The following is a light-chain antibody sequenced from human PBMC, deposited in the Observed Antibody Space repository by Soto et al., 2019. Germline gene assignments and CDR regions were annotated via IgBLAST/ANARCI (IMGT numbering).Light chain of an antibody. CDR2: GAS. Sequence: EIVLSQSPGTLSLSPGEGATLSCRASRSVSSNFLAWYQRKPGQAPRLLMYGASSRATGIPDRFSGSGSGTDFTLTISRLEPDDFSVYYCLQYGSSPLTFGGGPKVEIK. CDR1: RSVSSNF. CDR3: LQYGSSPLT. V-gene: IGKV3-20*01. J-gene: IGKJ4*01.